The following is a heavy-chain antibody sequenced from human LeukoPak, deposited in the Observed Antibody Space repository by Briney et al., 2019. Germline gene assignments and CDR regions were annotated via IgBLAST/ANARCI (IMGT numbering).Heavy chain of an antibody. J-gene: IGHJ4*02. CDR1: GGSISSSSYF. Sequence: SETLSLTCTVSGGSISSSSYFWGWIRQPPGKGLEWIGSMYTGGSTYYNPSLKSRVTISVGSSKNQFALKLNSVTAADTAVYYCASNERYCSGGNCYLRYFDYWGRGTLVTVSS. D-gene: IGHD2-15*01. V-gene: IGHV4-39*01. CDR3: ASNERYCSGGNCYLRYFDY. CDR2: MYTGGST.